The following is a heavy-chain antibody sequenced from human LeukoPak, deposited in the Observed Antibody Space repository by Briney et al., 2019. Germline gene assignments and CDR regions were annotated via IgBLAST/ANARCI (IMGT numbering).Heavy chain of an antibody. J-gene: IGHJ5*02. D-gene: IGHD6-19*01. V-gene: IGHV3-21*01. CDR2: ISSSSSYI. Sequence: PGGSLRLSCAASGFTFSSYSMNWVRQAPGKGLEWVSSISSSSSYIYYADSVKGRFTISRDNAKNSLYLQMNSLRAEDTAVYYCARGIAVAGTCWFDPWGQGTLVTVSS. CDR3: ARGIAVAGTCWFDP. CDR1: GFTFSSYS.